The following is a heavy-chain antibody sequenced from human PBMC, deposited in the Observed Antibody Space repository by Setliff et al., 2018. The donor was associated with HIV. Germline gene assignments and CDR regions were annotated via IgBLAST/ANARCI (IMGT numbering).Heavy chain of an antibody. CDR3: ARGTYYNGGHLPLDS. D-gene: IGHD2-8*01. CDR1: GGSIYSGTYY. CDR2: IYTSGST. V-gene: IGHV4-61*09. Sequence: SETLSLTCTVSGGSIYSGTYYWSWIRQSAGKGLEWIGHIYTSGSTNYNPSLKSRVSMSVDTSKNQFSLNLSSVTAADTAVYYCARGTYYNGGHLPLDSWGQGALVTVSS. J-gene: IGHJ4*02.